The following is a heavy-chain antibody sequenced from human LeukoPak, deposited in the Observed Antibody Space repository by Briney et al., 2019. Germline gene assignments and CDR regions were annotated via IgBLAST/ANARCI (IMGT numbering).Heavy chain of an antibody. J-gene: IGHJ3*02. D-gene: IGHD3-10*01. V-gene: IGHV3-23*01. Sequence: GGSLRLSCAASGLTFSSYGMNWVRQAPGKGLEWVSAISGSGDSTYHADSVRGRFTVSRDNSKNTLYLQMKSLSAEDTAVYYCAKVTGSGSHLADAFDIWGHGTVVTVSS. CDR2: ISGSGDST. CDR3: AKVTGSGSHLADAFDI. CDR1: GLTFSSYG.